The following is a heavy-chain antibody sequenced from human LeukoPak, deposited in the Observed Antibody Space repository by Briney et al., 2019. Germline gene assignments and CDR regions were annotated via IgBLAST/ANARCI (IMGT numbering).Heavy chain of an antibody. Sequence: GGSLRLSCAASGFTFSSYGMHWVRQAPGKGLEWVAFIRYDGSNKYYADPVKGRFTISGDNSKNTLYLQMNSLRAEDTAVYYCARTSGYDPTNFDYWGQGTLVTVSS. CDR2: IRYDGSNK. CDR1: GFTFSSYG. D-gene: IGHD5-12*01. V-gene: IGHV3-30*02. J-gene: IGHJ4*02. CDR3: ARTSGYDPTNFDY.